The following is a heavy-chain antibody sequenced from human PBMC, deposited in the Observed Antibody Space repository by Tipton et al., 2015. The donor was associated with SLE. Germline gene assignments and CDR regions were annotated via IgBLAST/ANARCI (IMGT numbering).Heavy chain of an antibody. Sequence: TLSLTCTVSGGSISSSSYYWGWIRQPPGKGLEWIGSIYYSGSTYYNPSLKSRVTISVDTSKNQFSLNLSSVTAADTAVYYCARVGLVAPAAISSGVDYGGQGTLAPVSS. CDR2: IYYSGST. D-gene: IGHD2-2*02. CDR1: GGSISSSSYY. CDR3: ARVGLVAPAAISSGVDY. V-gene: IGHV4-39*07. J-gene: IGHJ4*02.